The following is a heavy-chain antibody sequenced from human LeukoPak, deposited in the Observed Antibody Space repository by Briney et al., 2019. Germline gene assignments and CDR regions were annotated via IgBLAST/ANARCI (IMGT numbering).Heavy chain of an antibody. CDR3: ARVYGSGSYPFDC. J-gene: IGHJ4*02. CDR2: ISGSGDYI. Sequence: PGGSLRLSCAASGFSFDNYTMNWVRPAPGEGLEWVSSISGSGDYIYYADSVKGRFTISRDNAKNSLYLQMNSLRAEDTAVYFCARVYGSGSYPFDCWGQGTLVTVSS. V-gene: IGHV3-21*01. CDR1: GFSFDNYT. D-gene: IGHD3-10*01.